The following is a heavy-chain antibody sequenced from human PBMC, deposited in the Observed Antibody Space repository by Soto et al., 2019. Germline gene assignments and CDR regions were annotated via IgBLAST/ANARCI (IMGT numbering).Heavy chain of an antibody. CDR1: GFTFSSYG. CDR3: ARVVYGDYAVDY. CDR2: IWYDGSNK. V-gene: IGHV3-33*01. J-gene: IGHJ4*02. D-gene: IGHD4-17*01. Sequence: PGGSLRLSYEASGFTFSSYGMHWVRQAPGKGLEWVAVIWYDGSNKYYADSVKGRFTISRDNSKNTLYLQMNSLRAEDTAVYYCARVVYGDYAVDYWGQGTLVTVSS.